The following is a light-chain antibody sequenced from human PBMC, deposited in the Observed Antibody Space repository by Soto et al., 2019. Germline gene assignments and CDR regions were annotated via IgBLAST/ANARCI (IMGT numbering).Light chain of an antibody. CDR3: QQSYSTPPRLT. Sequence: DIQMTQSPSSLSASVGDRVTITCRASQSISSYLNWYQQKPRKAPKLLLYAASSLQSGVPSRFSGSGSGTDFTLTISSLQPEDFATYYCQQSYSTPPRLTFGGGTKVEIK. CDR1: QSISSY. CDR2: AAS. J-gene: IGKJ4*01. V-gene: IGKV1-39*01.